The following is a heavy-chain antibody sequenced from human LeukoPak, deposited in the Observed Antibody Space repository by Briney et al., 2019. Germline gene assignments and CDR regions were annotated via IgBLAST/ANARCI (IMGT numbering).Heavy chain of an antibody. CDR1: GGSIRGYY. V-gene: IGHV4-59*08. Sequence: PSETLSLTCNVSGGSIRGYYWSWIRQPPGKGLEWIGYIYSSGSTNYNPSLESRVTMSVDTSKKQFSLKLTSVTAADMAVYFCARQFLVGSTFHAFDLWGQGTRVTVSS. CDR3: ARQFLVGSTFHAFDL. CDR2: IYSSGST. J-gene: IGHJ3*01. D-gene: IGHD1-26*01.